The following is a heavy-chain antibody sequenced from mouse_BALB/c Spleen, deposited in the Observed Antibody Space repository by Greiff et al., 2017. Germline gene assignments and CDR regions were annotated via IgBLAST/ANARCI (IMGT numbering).Heavy chain of an antibody. J-gene: IGHJ3*01. CDR3: ARESVTKGFDY. CDR1: GYTFTSYW. D-gene: IGHD2-12*01. Sequence: VQLVESGAELARPGASVKLSCKASGYTFTSYWMQWVKQRPGQGLEWIGAIYPGDGDTRYTQKFKGKATLTADKSSSTAYMQLSSLASEDSAVYYCARESVTKGFDYWGQGTLVTVSA. V-gene: IGHV1-87*01. CDR2: IYPGDGDT.